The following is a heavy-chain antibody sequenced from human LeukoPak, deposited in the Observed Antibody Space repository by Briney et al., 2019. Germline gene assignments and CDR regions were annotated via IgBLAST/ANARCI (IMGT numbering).Heavy chain of an antibody. J-gene: IGHJ2*01. Sequence: KSSETLSLTCTVSGGSISNYYWSWIRQPPGKGPEWIGYIYYSGSTNYNPSLKSRVTISVDTSKNQFSLKLSSVTAADTAVYYCARQRQESRFLEWLLHHWYFDLWGRGTLVTVSS. V-gene: IGHV4-59*08. CDR1: GGSISNYY. CDR2: IYYSGST. D-gene: IGHD3-3*01. CDR3: ARQRQESRFLEWLLHHWYFDL.